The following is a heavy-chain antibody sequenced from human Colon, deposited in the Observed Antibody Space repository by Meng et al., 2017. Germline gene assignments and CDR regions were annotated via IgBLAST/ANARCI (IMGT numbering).Heavy chain of an antibody. J-gene: IGHJ6*02. CDR1: GYSFISYY. D-gene: IGHD3-10*01. CDR2: INPKDGVT. Sequence: ASVKVSCKASGYSFISYYIHWVRKAPGQGLEWMGWINPKDGVTNKAQNFQGRVTMTTDTSINTAYMELTGLTSDDTAVYYCARDRSVDASATYFNPPGYGMDVWGQGTTVTGYS. CDR3: ARDRSVDASATYFNPPGYGMDV. V-gene: IGHV1-2*02.